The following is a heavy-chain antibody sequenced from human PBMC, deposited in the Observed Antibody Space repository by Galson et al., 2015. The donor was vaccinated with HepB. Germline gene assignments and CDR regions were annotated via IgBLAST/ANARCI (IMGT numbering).Heavy chain of an antibody. CDR2: IDWDDDK. CDR1: GFSLSTSGMC. CDR3: ARIKSFDQAYFDY. D-gene: IGHD3-9*01. J-gene: IGHJ4*02. Sequence: PALVKPTQNLTLTCTFSGFSLSTSGMCVSWIRQPPGKALEWVARIDWDDDKYYSTSLKTRLNNSKDTSKNQVVLTMTNMDPVDTATYYCARIKSFDQAYFDYWGQGTLVTVSS. V-gene: IGHV2-70*11.